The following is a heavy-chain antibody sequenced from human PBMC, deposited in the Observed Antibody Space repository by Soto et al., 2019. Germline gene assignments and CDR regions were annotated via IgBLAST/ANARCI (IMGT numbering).Heavy chain of an antibody. CDR2: IYYSGTT. CDR1: GGSVSSGDYY. CDR3: ASPKTQMATIDY. J-gene: IGHJ4*02. V-gene: IGHV4-30-4*01. Sequence: PSETLSLTCTVSGGSVSSGDYYWSWIRQPPGKGLEWIGYIYYSGTTYYNPSLKSRVTISVDTSKNQFSLKLRSVTAADTAVYYCASPKTQMATIDYWSQGTLVTVSS.